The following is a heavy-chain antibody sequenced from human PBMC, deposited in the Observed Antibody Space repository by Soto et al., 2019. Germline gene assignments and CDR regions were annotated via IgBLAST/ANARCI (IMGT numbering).Heavy chain of an antibody. V-gene: IGHV3-30*18. Sequence: PGGSLRLSCAASGFTFSSYGMHWVRQAPGKGLERVAVISYDGSNKYYADSVKGRFTISRDNSKNTLYLQMNSLRAEDTAVYYCAKDFISVSFDRPPNWFDPWGQGTLVTVSS. CDR3: AKDFISVSFDRPPNWFDP. CDR1: GFTFSSYG. J-gene: IGHJ5*02. D-gene: IGHD3-9*01. CDR2: ISYDGSNK.